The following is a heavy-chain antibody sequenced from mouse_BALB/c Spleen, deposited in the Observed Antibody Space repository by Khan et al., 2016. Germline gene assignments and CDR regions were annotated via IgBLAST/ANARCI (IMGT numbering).Heavy chain of an antibody. CDR3: ACSPLSGDVPYSFDY. CDR1: GYSITSDYV. CDR2: ISYNGSS. Sequence: EVQLLESGPGLVKPSQSLSITCNVTGYSITSDYVWNWIRQFPGNKLEWVGYISYNGSSSYNQSFKSRTSVTRDTSNDQFLLQLTSVTTEDTATYYCACSPLSGDVPYSFDYWGQGTILTVSS. D-gene: IGHD2-13*01. V-gene: IGHV3-2*02. J-gene: IGHJ2*01.